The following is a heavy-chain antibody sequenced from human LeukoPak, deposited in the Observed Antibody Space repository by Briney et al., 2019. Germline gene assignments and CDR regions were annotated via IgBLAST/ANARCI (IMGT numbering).Heavy chain of an antibody. CDR1: RYSINSGYY. V-gene: IGHV4-38-2*02. D-gene: IGHD3-3*01. Sequence: PSETLSLTCTVSRYSINSGYYWGWIRQPPGKGLEYIGSIYHSGSTYYNPSLKSRVTISVDTSKNQFSLKLSSVTAADTAVYYCARVTYDFWSGMGWFDPWGQGTLVTVSS. CDR2: IYHSGST. J-gene: IGHJ5*02. CDR3: ARVTYDFWSGMGWFDP.